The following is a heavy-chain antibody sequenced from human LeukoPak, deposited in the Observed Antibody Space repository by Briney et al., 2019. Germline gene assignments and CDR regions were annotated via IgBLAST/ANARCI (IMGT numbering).Heavy chain of an antibody. V-gene: IGHV3-30*02. CDR2: IRFDGSDK. Sequence: PGGSLRLSCAASGFTFSSYAMHWVRQAPGKGLEWVAFIRFDGSDKFYADSVKGRFALSRDNSKNTLYLQMNSLRAEDTALYYCAKGRDFYFDYWGQGALVTVSS. D-gene: IGHD3/OR15-3a*01. CDR3: AKGRDFYFDY. CDR1: GFTFSSYA. J-gene: IGHJ4*02.